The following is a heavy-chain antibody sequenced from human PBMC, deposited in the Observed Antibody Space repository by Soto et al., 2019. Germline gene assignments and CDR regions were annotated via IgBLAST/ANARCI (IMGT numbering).Heavy chain of an antibody. D-gene: IGHD4-17*01. Sequence: AAVKVSCKASGYTFTSYYMHWVRQAPGQGLEWMGIINPSGGSTSYAQKFQGRVTMTRDTSTSTAYMELSSLRSEDTAVYYCARTPRTTVVTPGAYFDYWGQGTLVTVSS. J-gene: IGHJ4*02. CDR1: GYTFTSYY. CDR3: ARTPRTTVVTPGAYFDY. CDR2: INPSGGST. V-gene: IGHV1-46*01.